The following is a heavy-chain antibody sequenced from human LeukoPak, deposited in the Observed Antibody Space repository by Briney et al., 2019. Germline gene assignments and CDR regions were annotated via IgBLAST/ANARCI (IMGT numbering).Heavy chain of an antibody. CDR2: ISSDGGHE. D-gene: IGHD4-17*01. V-gene: IGHV3-30*04. CDR1: GITFSDYA. CDR3: ARNDYGDYYFDY. Sequence: PGGSLRLSCVASGITFSDYAMHWVRQAPGQGLEWVAAISSDGGHEHYADSVEGRFTISRDNSKNTLFLQVDSLRTEDRAVYYCARNDYGDYYFDYWGQGTLVTVSS. J-gene: IGHJ4*02.